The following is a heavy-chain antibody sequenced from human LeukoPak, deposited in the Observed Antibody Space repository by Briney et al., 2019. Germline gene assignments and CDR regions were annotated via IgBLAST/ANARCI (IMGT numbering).Heavy chain of an antibody. CDR2: IGTAGDT. J-gene: IGHJ3*02. D-gene: IGHD3-10*01. Sequence: GGSLRLSCAASGFTFSSYDMHWVRQGTGKSLEWVSGIGTAGDTYYPGSVKGRFTTSRENAKNSLYLQMNSLRVGDTAVYYCARGRGWGTFDIWGQGTMVTVAS. V-gene: IGHV3-13*04. CDR1: GFTFSSYD. CDR3: ARGRGWGTFDI.